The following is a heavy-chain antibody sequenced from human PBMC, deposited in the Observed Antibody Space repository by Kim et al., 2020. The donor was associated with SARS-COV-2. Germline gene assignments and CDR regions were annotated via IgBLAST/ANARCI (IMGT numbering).Heavy chain of an antibody. Sequence: GGSLRLSCATSGFTFSNFAMTWVRQAPGKGLEWVSGISGNGIATDYAGSVKGRFTISRDNSKKTLYLQMNSLRAEDTAVYYCAKPDGYYLGYAFDIWGQG. J-gene: IGHJ3*02. CDR3: AKPDGYYLGYAFDI. CDR1: GFTFSNFA. D-gene: IGHD2-21*01. V-gene: IGHV3-23*01. CDR2: ISGNGIAT.